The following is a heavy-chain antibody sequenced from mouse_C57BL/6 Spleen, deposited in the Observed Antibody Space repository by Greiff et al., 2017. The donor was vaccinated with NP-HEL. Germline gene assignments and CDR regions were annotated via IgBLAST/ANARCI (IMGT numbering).Heavy chain of an antibody. CDR3: ARPLYYGNYGAMDY. Sequence: VQLKESGPELVKPGASVKISCKASGYSFTDYNMNWVKQSNGKSLEWIGVINPNYGTTSYNQKFKGKATLTVDQSSSTAYMQLNSLTSEDSAVYYCARPLYYGNYGAMDYWGQGTAVTVSS. CDR1: GYSFTDYN. CDR2: INPNYGTT. V-gene: IGHV1-39*01. J-gene: IGHJ4*01. D-gene: IGHD2-1*01.